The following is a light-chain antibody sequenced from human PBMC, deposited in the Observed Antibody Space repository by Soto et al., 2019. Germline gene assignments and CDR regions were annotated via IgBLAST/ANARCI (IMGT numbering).Light chain of an antibody. V-gene: IGLV1-47*02. CDR1: RSNIGNNY. CDR2: SIN. CDR3: AVGNDSGWV. Sequence: QSVLTQPPSTSGTPGQRVTISCSGSRSNIGNNYVYWYQQLPGTAPKLLIYSINQRPSGVPDRFSASKAGTSASLAISGLRSEEEADYYCAVGNDSGWVFGGGTKLTVL. J-gene: IGLJ3*02.